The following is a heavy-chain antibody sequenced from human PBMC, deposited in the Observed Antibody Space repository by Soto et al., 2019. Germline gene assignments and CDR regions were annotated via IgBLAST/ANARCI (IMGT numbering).Heavy chain of an antibody. D-gene: IGHD1-26*01. CDR2: IYYSGST. CDR3: ARRTIVGGIKSFYFDY. J-gene: IGHJ4*02. CDR1: GGSISSSTHY. Sequence: QLHLQESGPGLVKPSETLSLTCTVSGGSISSSTHYWGWIRQPPGKGLEWIGSIYYSGSTHYNPSLQGRVSISVDSSKSQFSLKVSSVTAADTAVYYCARRTIVGGIKSFYFDYWGQGTPVTVSS. V-gene: IGHV4-39*01.